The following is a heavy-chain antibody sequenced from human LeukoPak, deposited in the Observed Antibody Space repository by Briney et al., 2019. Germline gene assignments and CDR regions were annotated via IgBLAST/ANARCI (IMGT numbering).Heavy chain of an antibody. J-gene: IGHJ3*02. CDR3: ARGGNAFDI. D-gene: IGHD1-14*01. CDR1: GFTFSSYA. Sequence: GGSLRLSCAASGFTFSSYAMSWVRQAPGKGLVFLSAIRCCASTTYYADSLTRPFPLSTPNSKNTLYLQMNSLRAEDTAAYYCARGGNAFDIWRQGTMVTVSS. CDR2: IRCCASTT. V-gene: IGHV3-23*01.